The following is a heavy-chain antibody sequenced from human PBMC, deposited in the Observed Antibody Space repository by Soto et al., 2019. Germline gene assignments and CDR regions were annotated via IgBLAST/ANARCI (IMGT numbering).Heavy chain of an antibody. CDR1: GYTFTSYE. D-gene: IGHD3-3*01. Sequence: QVQMVQSGAEVKKPGASVKVSCQASGYTFTSYEINWVRQATGQGLEWMGWMNPNSGNTCYAQKFQGRVTMTRNTSISTAYMELSSLRSEDTAVYYCAREKSGYYDYWGQGTLVTLPS. CDR2: MNPNSGNT. V-gene: IGHV1-8*01. J-gene: IGHJ4*02. CDR3: AREKSGYYDY.